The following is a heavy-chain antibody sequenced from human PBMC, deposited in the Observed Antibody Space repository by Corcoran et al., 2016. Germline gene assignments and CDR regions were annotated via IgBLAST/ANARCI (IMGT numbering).Heavy chain of an antibody. V-gene: IGHV1-46*01. CDR2: INPSGGST. Sequence: QVQLVQSGAEVKKPGASVKVSCKASGYTFTSYYMHWVRQAPGQGLEWMGIINPSGGSTSYAQKFQGRVTMTRDTSTSTVYMELSSLRSADTAVYYWARARDYDSSGAGRDYYGMDVWGQGTTVTVSS. CDR1: GYTFTSYY. J-gene: IGHJ6*02. D-gene: IGHD3-22*01. CDR3: ARARDYDSSGAGRDYYGMDV.